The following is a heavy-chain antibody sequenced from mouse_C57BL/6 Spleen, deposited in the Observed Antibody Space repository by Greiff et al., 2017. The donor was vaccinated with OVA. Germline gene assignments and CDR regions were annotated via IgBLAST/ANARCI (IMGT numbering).Heavy chain of an antibody. Sequence: QVQLQQSGAELVKPGASVKLSCKASGYTFTSYWMQWVKQRPGQGLEWIGEIDPSDSYTNYNQKFKGKATLTVDTSSSTAYMQLSSLTSEDSAVYYCARGGTGYFDYWGQGTTRTVSS. CDR3: ARGGTGYFDY. CDR2: IDPSDSYT. D-gene: IGHD3-3*01. J-gene: IGHJ2*01. V-gene: IGHV1-50*01. CDR1: GYTFTSYW.